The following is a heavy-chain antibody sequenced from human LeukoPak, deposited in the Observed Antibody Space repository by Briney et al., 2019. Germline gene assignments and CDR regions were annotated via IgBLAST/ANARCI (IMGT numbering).Heavy chain of an antibody. CDR1: GYTFTSYF. CDR3: ARDSADYGYYDY. D-gene: IGHD4-17*01. J-gene: IGHJ4*02. Sequence: ASVKGSCKASGYTFTSYFMHWVRQAPGQGLDWMGIINPSGGSTSYAQKFQGRVTMTRDTSTSTVYMELSSLRSEDTAVYYCARDSADYGYYDYWGQGTLVTVSS. V-gene: IGHV1-46*01. CDR2: INPSGGST.